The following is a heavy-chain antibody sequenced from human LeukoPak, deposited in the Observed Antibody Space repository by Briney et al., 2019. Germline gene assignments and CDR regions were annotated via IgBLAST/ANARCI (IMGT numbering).Heavy chain of an antibody. CDR3: ARHRRYCPTNGCLNDAFDI. Sequence: PSETLSLTCTVSGASINNYYWGLVRQPAGKGLEWIAHIYPTGSTTFNPSLKGRVTMSADTSKNQFSLNMNSMTAADTAVYYCARHRRYCPTNGCLNDAFDIWGQGILVTVSP. D-gene: IGHD2-8*01. CDR2: IYPTGST. V-gene: IGHV4-4*07. J-gene: IGHJ3*02. CDR1: GASINNYY.